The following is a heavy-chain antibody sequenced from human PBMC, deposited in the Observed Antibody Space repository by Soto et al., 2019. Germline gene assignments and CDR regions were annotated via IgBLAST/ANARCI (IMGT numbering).Heavy chain of an antibody. J-gene: IGHJ4*02. CDR2: IRWNGGRT. CDR3: AKDSFGSPSWD. Sequence: EVQLVESGGVFVQPGGSLRLSCATSGFTFNDYAMHWVRQSPGKGPEWVFGIRWNGGRTDYADAVKGRFIISRDNAKNSLYLQMSSLRPDDMTFYYCAKDSFGSPSWDLGQGTLDSVSS. V-gene: IGHV3-9*03. CDR1: GFTFNDYA. D-gene: IGHD3-16*01.